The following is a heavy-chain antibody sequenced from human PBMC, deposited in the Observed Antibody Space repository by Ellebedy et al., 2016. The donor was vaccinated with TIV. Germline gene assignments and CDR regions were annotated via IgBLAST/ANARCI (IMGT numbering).Heavy chain of an antibody. V-gene: IGHV3-48*02. D-gene: IGHD1-26*01. CDR1: GFTFSTYG. CDR2: ISSSGTPI. CDR3: TRASDFDY. J-gene: IGHJ4*02. Sequence: GGSLRLSXAASGFTFSTYGMTWVRQAPGKALQWVSYISSSGTPIYYADSVKGRFTISRDNAKNSLYLQLNSLRDEDTAVYYCTRASDFDYWGQGTLVTVSS.